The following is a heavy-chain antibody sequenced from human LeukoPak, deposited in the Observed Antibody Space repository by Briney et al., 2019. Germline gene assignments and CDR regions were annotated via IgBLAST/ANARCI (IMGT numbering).Heavy chain of an antibody. D-gene: IGHD1-26*01. V-gene: IGHV5-51*01. J-gene: IGHJ3*02. CDR2: IYPGDSDT. CDR3: ALSENYHGRGAFDI. Sequence: GESLKISCKGSGYGFTTYWIGWVRQMPGKGLEWMGIIYPGDSDTTYSPSFQGQVTISADKSISTAYLQWSSLKASDTAMYYCALSENYHGRGAFDIWGQGTMVTVSS. CDR1: GYGFTTYW.